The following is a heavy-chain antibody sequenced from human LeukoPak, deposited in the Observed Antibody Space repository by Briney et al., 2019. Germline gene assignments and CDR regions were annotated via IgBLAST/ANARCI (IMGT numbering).Heavy chain of an antibody. Sequence: PGGSLRLSCAASGFTFSSHRMNWVRQAPGKGLEWVADISGSSDDIHYADSVKGRFTISRDNSKNTLYLQMNSLRAEDTAVYYCAKDGMIRYFDWLSVETTNAFDIWGQGTMVTVSS. CDR3: AKDGMIRYFDWLSVETTNAFDI. CDR1: GFTFSSHR. D-gene: IGHD3-9*01. V-gene: IGHV3-23*01. J-gene: IGHJ3*02. CDR2: ISGSSDDI.